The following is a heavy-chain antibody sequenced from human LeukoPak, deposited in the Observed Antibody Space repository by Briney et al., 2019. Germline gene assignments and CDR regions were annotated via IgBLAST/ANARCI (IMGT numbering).Heavy chain of an antibody. CDR3: ARGLVVRGVIKYYYYYYMDV. Sequence: PSETLSLTCAVYGGSFSGYYWSWIRQPPGKGLEWIGEINHSGSTNYNPSLESRVTISLDTSKKQFSLKLSSVTAAGTAVYYCARGLVVRGVIKYYYYYYMDVWGKGTTVTISS. D-gene: IGHD3-10*01. CDR1: GGSFSGYY. CDR2: INHSGST. J-gene: IGHJ6*03. V-gene: IGHV4-34*01.